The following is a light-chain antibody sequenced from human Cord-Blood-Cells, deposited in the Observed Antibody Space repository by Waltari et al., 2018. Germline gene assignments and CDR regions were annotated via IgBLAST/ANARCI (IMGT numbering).Light chain of an antibody. Sequence: EIVMTQSPATLSVSPGERATLSCRAIQSVSSNVAWYQQKPGPAPRLLISGASTRATGIPARFSGSGSGTEFTLTISSLQSEDFAVYYCQQYNNWPKTFGQGTKVEIK. V-gene: IGKV3-15*01. J-gene: IGKJ1*01. CDR2: GAS. CDR1: QSVSSN. CDR3: QQYNNWPKT.